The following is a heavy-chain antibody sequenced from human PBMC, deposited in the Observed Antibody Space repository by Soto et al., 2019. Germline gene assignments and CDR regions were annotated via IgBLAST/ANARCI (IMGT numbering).Heavy chain of an antibody. CDR3: ARTHYSVRSGTDY. Sequence: PSETLSLTCTVSGGSIRSGDSYWSWIRQPPGKGLEWIGYIYCSGSTYYNPSLKSRVTISLDTSKNQFSLNLSSVTAADTAVYYCARTHYSVRSGTDYWGQGTLVTVSS. D-gene: IGHD3-22*01. CDR1: GGSIRSGDSY. V-gene: IGHV4-30-4*01. CDR2: IYCSGST. J-gene: IGHJ4*02.